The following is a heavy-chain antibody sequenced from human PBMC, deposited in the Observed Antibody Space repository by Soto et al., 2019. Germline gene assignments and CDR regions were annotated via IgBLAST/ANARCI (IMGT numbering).Heavy chain of an antibody. CDR1: GGSFSDYY. D-gene: IGHD3-16*01. CDR3: ARIWADYYYYYMDV. CDR2: ISHSGST. Sequence: SETLSLTCAIYGGSFSDYYWSWIRQPPGKGLEWIGAISHSGSTNYNPSLGSRVTMSVDTSKNQFSLKLSSVTAADTAVYYCARIWADYYYYYMDVWGKGTTVTVSS. J-gene: IGHJ6*03. V-gene: IGHV4-34*01.